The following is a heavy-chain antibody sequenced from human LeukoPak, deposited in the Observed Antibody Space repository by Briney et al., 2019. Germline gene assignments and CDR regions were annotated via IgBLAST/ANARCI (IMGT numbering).Heavy chain of an antibody. V-gene: IGHV3-53*01. CDR1: GFTVSSNY. CDR2: IYSGGST. D-gene: IGHD1-26*01. CDR3: AREIPGSGYDY. Sequence: GGSLRLSCAASGFTVSSNYMSWVRQAPGKGLEWVSVIYSGGSTYYADSVKGRFTISRDNSKNTLYLQMNSLRAEDTAVYYCAREIPGSGYDYWGRGTLVTVSS. J-gene: IGHJ4*02.